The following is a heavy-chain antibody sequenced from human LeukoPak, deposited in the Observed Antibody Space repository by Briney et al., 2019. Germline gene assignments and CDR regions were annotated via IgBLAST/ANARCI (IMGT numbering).Heavy chain of an antibody. CDR1: GYTFTGYY. D-gene: IGHD3-10*01. CDR2: INPNSGGT. Sequence: ASVKVSCKASGYTFTGYYMHWVRQAPGQGLEWMGWINPNSGGTNYAQKFQGRVTMTRDTSISTAYMELSRLRSDDTAVYYCARGPSKLYYYGMDVWGQGTTVTVSS. J-gene: IGHJ6*02. V-gene: IGHV1-2*02. CDR3: ARGPSKLYYYGMDV.